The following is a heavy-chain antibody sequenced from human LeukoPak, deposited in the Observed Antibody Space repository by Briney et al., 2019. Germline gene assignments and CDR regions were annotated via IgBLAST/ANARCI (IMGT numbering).Heavy chain of an antibody. CDR2: INPNSGGT. V-gene: IGHV1-2*06. Sequence: ASVKVSFKASGYTFTGYYMHWVRQAPGQGLEWMERINPNSGGTNYAQKFQGRATMTRDTSSSTAYMELSRLRSDDTAVYYCAREGVASGFDYWGQGTLVTVSS. CDR3: AREGVASGFDY. CDR1: GYTFTGYY. J-gene: IGHJ4*02. D-gene: IGHD6-19*01.